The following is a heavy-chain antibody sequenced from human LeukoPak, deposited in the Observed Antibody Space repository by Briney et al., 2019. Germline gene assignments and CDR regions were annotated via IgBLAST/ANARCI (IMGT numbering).Heavy chain of an antibody. CDR3: ARAGEGIAARHRGPKY. D-gene: IGHD6-6*01. CDR2: INPSGGST. Sequence: ASVKDSCKASGYTFTSYYMHWVRQAPGQGLEWMGIINPSGGSTSYAQKFQGRVTMTRDTSTSTVYMELSSLRSEDTAVYYCARAGEGIAARHRGPKYWGQGTLVTVSS. V-gene: IGHV1-46*01. CDR1: GYTFTSYY. J-gene: IGHJ4*02.